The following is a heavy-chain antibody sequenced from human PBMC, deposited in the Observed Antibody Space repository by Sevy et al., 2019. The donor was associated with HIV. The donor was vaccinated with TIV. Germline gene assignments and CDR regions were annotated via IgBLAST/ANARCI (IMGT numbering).Heavy chain of an antibody. J-gene: IGHJ4*02. D-gene: IGHD6-19*01. V-gene: IGHV3-30-3*01. CDR2: ISSAGSNK. CDR3: TRDAGYSIAWSPSDY. CDR1: GLTFSSHA. Sequence: GGSLRLSCAASGLTFSSHAMHWVRQAPGKGLEWVAVISSAGSNKYYADSVKGRFTISRDNPTNTLYLQMNSLRPEDTAVYYCTRDAGYSIAWSPSDYWGQGTLVTVSS.